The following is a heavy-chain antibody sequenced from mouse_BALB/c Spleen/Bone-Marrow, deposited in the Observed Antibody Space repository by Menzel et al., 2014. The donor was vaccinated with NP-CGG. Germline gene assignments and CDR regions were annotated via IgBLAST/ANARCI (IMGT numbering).Heavy chain of an antibody. CDR1: GYTFSSYW. V-gene: IGHV1-9*01. D-gene: IGHD2-3*01. J-gene: IGHJ2*01. CDR3: ARRGWLLLYYFDY. CDR2: ILPGSGST. Sequence: VQLQQSGAELMKPGASVKISCKATGYTFSSYWIEWVKQRPGHGLEWIGEILPGSGSTNHNEKFKGKATFTADTSSNTAYMQLSSLTSEDSAVYYCARRGWLLLYYFDYWGQGTTLTVSS.